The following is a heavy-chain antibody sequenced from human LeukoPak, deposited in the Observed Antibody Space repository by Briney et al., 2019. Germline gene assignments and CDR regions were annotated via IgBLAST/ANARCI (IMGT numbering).Heavy chain of an antibody. Sequence: SETLSLTCTVSGGSISSSSYYWGWIRQPPGKGLEWIGSIYYSGSTYYNPSLKSRVTISVDTSKNQFSLKLSSVTAADTAVYYCARHRSFNYVRYWGQGTLVTVSS. J-gene: IGHJ4*02. V-gene: IGHV4-39*01. D-gene: IGHD1-7*01. CDR3: ARHRSFNYVRY. CDR1: GGSISSSSYY. CDR2: IYYSGST.